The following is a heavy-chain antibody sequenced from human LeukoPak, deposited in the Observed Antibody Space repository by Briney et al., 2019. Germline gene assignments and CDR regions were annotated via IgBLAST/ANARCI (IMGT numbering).Heavy chain of an antibody. V-gene: IGHV1-18*01. CDR1: GYTFTSSG. CDR3: ARAHYYDSSDTVWY. J-gene: IGHJ4*02. CDR2: ISAYNGNT. D-gene: IGHD3-22*01. Sequence: ASVKVSCKASGYTFTSSGISWVRQAPGQGLEWMGWISAYNGNTNYAQKLQGRVTMTTDTSTSTAYMELRSLRSDDTAVYYCARAHYYDSSDTVWYWDQGTLVTVSS.